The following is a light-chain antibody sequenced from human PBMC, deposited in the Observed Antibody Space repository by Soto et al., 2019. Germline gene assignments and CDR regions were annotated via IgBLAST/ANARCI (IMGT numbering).Light chain of an antibody. J-gene: IGKJ2*01. V-gene: IGKV3-15*01. CDR3: QQHNKWPHT. Sequence: EVVMTQSPATLSVSPGERATLSCRASQTVSIDLAWFQQRPGQPPSLLIYDASTRASGIAARFSGSGSGTEFTLTISSLQSEDFAVYYCQQHNKWPHTFGQGTKLEI. CDR1: QTVSID. CDR2: DAS.